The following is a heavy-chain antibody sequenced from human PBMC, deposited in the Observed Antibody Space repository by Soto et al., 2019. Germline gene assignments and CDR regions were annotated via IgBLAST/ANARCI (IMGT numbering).Heavy chain of an antibody. J-gene: IGHJ5*02. D-gene: IGHD2-15*01. CDR2: IYYSGST. CDR1: GGSISSSSYY. Sequence: QLQLQESGPGLVKPSETLSLTCTVSGGSISSSSYYWGWIRQPPGKGLEWIGSIYYSGSTYYNPSLKSRVTISVDTSKNQFSLKLSSVTAADTAVYYCARVAKVVVAGSNWFDPWGQGTLVTVAS. V-gene: IGHV4-39*01. CDR3: ARVAKVVVAGSNWFDP.